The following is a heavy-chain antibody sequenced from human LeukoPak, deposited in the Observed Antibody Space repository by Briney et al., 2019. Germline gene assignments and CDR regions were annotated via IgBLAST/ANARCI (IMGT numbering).Heavy chain of an antibody. D-gene: IGHD1-26*01. CDR3: ARQGPGGWETSWYFDL. V-gene: IGHV3-23*01. CDR2: ISGSGGST. Sequence: GGSLRLSCAASGFTFSSYSMNWVRQDPGKGLEWVSAISGSGGSTYYADSVKGRFTISRDNSKNTLYLQMNSLRAEDTAVYYCARQGPGGWETSWYFDLWGRGTLVTVSS. CDR1: GFTFSSYS. J-gene: IGHJ2*01.